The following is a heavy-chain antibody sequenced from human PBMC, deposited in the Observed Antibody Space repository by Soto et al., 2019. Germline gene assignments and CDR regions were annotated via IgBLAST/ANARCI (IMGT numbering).Heavy chain of an antibody. J-gene: IGHJ4*02. Sequence: SETLSLTCTVSGGSISSYYWSWIRQPPGKGLEWIGYIYYSGSTNYNPSLKSRVTISVDTSKNQFSLKLSSVTAADTAVYYCARHLDWLQPNAQYFHYWGQGTLVTVSS. CDR3: ARHLDWLQPNAQYFHY. CDR1: GGSISSYY. V-gene: IGHV4-59*08. CDR2: IYYSGST. D-gene: IGHD5-18*01.